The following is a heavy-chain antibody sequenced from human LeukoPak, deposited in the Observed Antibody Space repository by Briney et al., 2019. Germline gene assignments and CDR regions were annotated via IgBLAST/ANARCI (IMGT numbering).Heavy chain of an antibody. D-gene: IGHD6-6*01. Sequence: PSETLSLTCAVYGGSFSGYYWSWIRQPAGKGLEWIGRIHISGSTNYNPSLKSRVTMSVDTSKNQFSLKLSSVTAADTAVYYCARDYTSSGYYYYMDVWGKGTTVTVSS. J-gene: IGHJ6*03. V-gene: IGHV4-59*10. CDR1: GGSFSGYY. CDR2: IHISGST. CDR3: ARDYTSSGYYYYMDV.